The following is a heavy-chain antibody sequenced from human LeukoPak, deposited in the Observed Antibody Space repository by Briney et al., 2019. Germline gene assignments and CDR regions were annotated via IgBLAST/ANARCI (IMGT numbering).Heavy chain of an antibody. CDR2: ISSSSSYI. CDR1: GFTFSSYE. Sequence: GSLRLSCAASGFTFSSYEMNWVRQAPGKGLEWVSSISSSSSYIYYADSVKGRFTISRDNAKNSLYLQMNSLRAEDTAVYYCARFLVGGAFDIWGQGTMVTVSS. CDR3: ARFLVGGAFDI. J-gene: IGHJ3*02. D-gene: IGHD2-2*01. V-gene: IGHV3-21*01.